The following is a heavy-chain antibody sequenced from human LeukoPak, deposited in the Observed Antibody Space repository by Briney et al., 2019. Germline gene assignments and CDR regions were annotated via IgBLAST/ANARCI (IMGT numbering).Heavy chain of an antibody. CDR1: GFTFSDYY. J-gene: IGHJ4*02. Sequence: GGSLRLSCAASGFTFSDYYMSWIRQAPGKGLEWVGRIKSKTDGGTTDYAAPVKGRFTISRDNSKNTLYLQMNSLRAEDTAVYYCARILDSAWGELGYWGQGTLVTVSS. D-gene: IGHD6-19*01. CDR3: ARILDSAWGELGY. V-gene: IGHV3-15*01. CDR2: IKSKTDGGTT.